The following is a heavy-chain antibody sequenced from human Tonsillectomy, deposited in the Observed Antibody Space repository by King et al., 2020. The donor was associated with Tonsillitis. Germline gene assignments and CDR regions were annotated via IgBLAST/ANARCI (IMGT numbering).Heavy chain of an antibody. J-gene: IGHJ4*02. Sequence: VQLVESGAEVKKPGESLRISCKGSGYSFTSYWISWVRQMPGKGLEWMGRIDPSDSYTNYSPSFQGHVTISADKSISTAYLQWSSLKASDTAMYYCARLGGDIVVVPAAIEDYWGEGTLVTVSS. CDR1: GYSFTSYW. V-gene: IGHV5-10-1*03. CDR2: IDPSDSYT. D-gene: IGHD2-2*02. CDR3: ARLGGDIVVVPAAIEDY.